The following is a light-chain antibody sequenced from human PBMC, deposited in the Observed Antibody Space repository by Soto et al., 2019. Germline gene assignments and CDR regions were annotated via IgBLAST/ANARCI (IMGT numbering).Light chain of an antibody. V-gene: IGKV1-5*01. Sequence: DIPMTQSPSTLSASVGDRVTITCRASQSISSWLAWYQQKPGKAPKLLIYDASSLESGVPSRFSGSGSGTDFTHTISNLQPDDFATYYCHQYNSYRTFGQGPKVEIK. CDR3: HQYNSYRT. J-gene: IGKJ1*01. CDR2: DAS. CDR1: QSISSW.